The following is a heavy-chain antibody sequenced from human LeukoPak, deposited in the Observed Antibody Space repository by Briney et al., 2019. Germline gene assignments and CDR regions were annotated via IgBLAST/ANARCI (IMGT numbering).Heavy chain of an antibody. CDR3: ARDQYDTWSRRGNFDS. V-gene: IGHV1-69*01. CDR1: GGTFSSYA. D-gene: IGHD3/OR15-3a*01. J-gene: IGHJ4*02. Sequence: SVKVSCKASGGTFSSYAISWVRQAPGQGLEWMGGIIPIFGTVNYAQKFQGRVTITADESTSTAYMELSSLRSEDTAVFYCARDQYDTWSRRGNFDSWGQGTLVIVSS. CDR2: IIPIFGTV.